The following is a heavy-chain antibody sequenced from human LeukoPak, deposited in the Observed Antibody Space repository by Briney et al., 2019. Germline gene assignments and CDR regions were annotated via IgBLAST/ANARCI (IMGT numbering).Heavy chain of an antibody. CDR1: GFAFSSYS. V-gene: IGHV3-48*01. D-gene: IGHD2-15*01. CDR3: ARAGYCSGGSCIRSFDP. J-gene: IGHJ5*02. Sequence: GGSLRLSCAASGFAFSSYSFNWVRQAPGKGLEWVSYISGSSSTIYYADSVKGRFTISRDNAKNSLYLQMNSLRAEDTAVYYCARAGYCSGGSCIRSFDPWGQGTLVTVSS. CDR2: ISGSSSTI.